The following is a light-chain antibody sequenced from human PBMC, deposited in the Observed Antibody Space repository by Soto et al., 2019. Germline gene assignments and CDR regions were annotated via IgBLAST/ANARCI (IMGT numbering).Light chain of an antibody. V-gene: IGLV2-14*01. J-gene: IGLJ1*01. Sequence: QSVLTQPASVSGSPGQSITISCTGTSSDVGGYNYVSWYQQHPGKAPKLMIYEVSNRPSRVSNRFSGSKSGNTASLTISGLQAEDEADYYCCSYASSSSDVFGTGTKVTVL. CDR2: EVS. CDR1: SSDVGGYNY. CDR3: CSYASSSSDV.